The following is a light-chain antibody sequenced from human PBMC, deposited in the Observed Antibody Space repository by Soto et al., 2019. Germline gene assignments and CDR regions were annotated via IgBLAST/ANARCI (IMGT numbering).Light chain of an antibody. CDR2: DAS. CDR1: QSISNS. V-gene: IGKV3-11*01. Sequence: EIVSTQSPATLSLSPGERATLSCRASQSISNSLAWYQQKPGQAPRLLIYDASNRATGIPARFSGSGSGTDFTLTISSLEPEDFAIYYCQQRGEWPPGATFGQGTRLEIK. CDR3: QQRGEWPPGAT. J-gene: IGKJ5*01.